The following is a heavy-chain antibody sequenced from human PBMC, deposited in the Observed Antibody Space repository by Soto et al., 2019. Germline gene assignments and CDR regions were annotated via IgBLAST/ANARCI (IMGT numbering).Heavy chain of an antibody. Sequence: QVQLQESGPGLVKPSETLSLTCTVSGGSISSYYWSWIRQPAGKGLEWIGRIYTSGSTKYNPSLKSRVAMSVDTSKNQFPLKLSSVTAADTAVYYCARVGSSGWDFDYWGQGTLVTVSS. D-gene: IGHD6-19*01. CDR1: GGSISSYY. J-gene: IGHJ4*02. CDR3: ARVGSSGWDFDY. CDR2: IYTSGST. V-gene: IGHV4-4*07.